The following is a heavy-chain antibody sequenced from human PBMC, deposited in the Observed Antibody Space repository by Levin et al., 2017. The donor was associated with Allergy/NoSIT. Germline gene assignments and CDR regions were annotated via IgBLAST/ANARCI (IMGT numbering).Heavy chain of an antibody. J-gene: IGHJ4*02. CDR1: GYTFTGYY. CDR2: INPNSGGT. Sequence: GESLKISCKASGYTFTGYYLHWVRQAPGQGLEWMGGINPNSGGTNYAQKFQGRVTMTRDTSISTAYMELRRLRSDDTALYYCARDPAIFAVVIGDNWGQGTLVTVSS. D-gene: IGHD3-3*01. V-gene: IGHV1-2*02. CDR3: ARDPAIFAVVIGDN.